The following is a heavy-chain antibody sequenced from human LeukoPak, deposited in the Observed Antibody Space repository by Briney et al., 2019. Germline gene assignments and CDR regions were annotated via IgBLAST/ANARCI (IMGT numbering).Heavy chain of an antibody. CDR3: ARHETQYYYDSSGPGWVDY. D-gene: IGHD3-22*01. CDR2: IYPGDSDT. CDR1: GYSFTSYW. V-gene: IGHV5-51*01. Sequence: GESLKISCKGSGYSFTSYWIGWVRQMPGKGLEWMGIIYPGDSDTRYSPSFQGQVTISADKSISTAYLQWSSLKASDTAMYYCARHETQYYYDSSGPGWVDYWGQGTLVTVSS. J-gene: IGHJ4*02.